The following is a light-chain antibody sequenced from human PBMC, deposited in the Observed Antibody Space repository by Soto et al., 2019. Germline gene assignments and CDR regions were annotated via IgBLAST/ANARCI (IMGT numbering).Light chain of an antibody. CDR2: AAS. Sequence: DIQMTQSPSSLSASVGDRVTITCRASQSISSYLNWYQQKPGKAPKLLIYAASSLQSGVPSRFSGSGTPTDFTLTISSLQPEDFATYYCKQSYSTLWTFGQGTKVEIK. J-gene: IGKJ1*01. CDR3: KQSYSTLWT. CDR1: QSISSY. V-gene: IGKV1-39*01.